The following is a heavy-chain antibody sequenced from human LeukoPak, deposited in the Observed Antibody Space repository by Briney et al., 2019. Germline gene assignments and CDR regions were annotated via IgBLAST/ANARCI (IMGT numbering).Heavy chain of an antibody. V-gene: IGHV1-18*01. CDR3: ARLRSAAGDNWFDP. CDR1: GYTFTSNG. CDR2: ISANNDNT. J-gene: IGHJ5*02. Sequence: ASVKVSCKTSGYTFTSNGISWVRPAPGQGLEWMGWISANNDNTNYAQKLQGRVTMTTDTSTSTAYMELRSLRSDDTAVYYCARLRSAAGDNWFDPWSQGTLVTVSS. D-gene: IGHD6-13*01.